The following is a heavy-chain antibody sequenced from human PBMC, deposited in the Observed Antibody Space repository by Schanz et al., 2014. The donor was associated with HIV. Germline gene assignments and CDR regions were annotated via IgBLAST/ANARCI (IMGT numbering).Heavy chain of an antibody. V-gene: IGHV3-30*18. CDR2: ISYDGSNK. Sequence: VQLVESGGGVVQPGRSLRLSCAASGFTFSSYGMHWVRQAPGKGLEWVAVISYDGSNKYYADSVKGRFTISRDNSKNTLYLQMNSLRAEDAAVYYCAKPDYESSGRPYYFDYWGQGTLVTVSS. J-gene: IGHJ4*02. D-gene: IGHD3-22*01. CDR3: AKPDYESSGRPYYFDY. CDR1: GFTFSSYG.